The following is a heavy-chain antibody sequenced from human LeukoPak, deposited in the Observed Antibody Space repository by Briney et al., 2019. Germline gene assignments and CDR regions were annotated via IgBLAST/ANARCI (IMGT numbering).Heavy chain of an antibody. CDR1: GGSIDSGDYY. J-gene: IGHJ5*02. CDR3: ARHPIERSLGGVPDWFDP. Sequence: SETLSLTCTVSGGSIDSGDYYWGWVRQPPGKGLECIASIHYTGSTYYDPSLKSRVTLSVDTSKNQFSLNLYSVTAADTAIYYCARHPIERSLGGVPDWFDPGAREPWSPSPQ. D-gene: IGHD3-3*01. CDR2: IHYTGST. V-gene: IGHV4-39*07.